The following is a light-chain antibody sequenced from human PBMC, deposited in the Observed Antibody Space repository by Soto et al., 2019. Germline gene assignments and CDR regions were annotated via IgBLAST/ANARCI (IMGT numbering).Light chain of an antibody. V-gene: IGLV2-11*01. CDR2: DVT. CDR1: SSDVGLYNY. CDR3: CSYAGIYHLV. J-gene: IGLJ2*01. Sequence: QSALTQPRSVSGSPGQSVTISCTGTSSDVGLYNYVSWYLQHPGKVPKLMIYDVTKRPSGVPDRFSGSKSGNTASLTISGLQAEDEADYYCCSYAGIYHLVFGGGTKLTVL.